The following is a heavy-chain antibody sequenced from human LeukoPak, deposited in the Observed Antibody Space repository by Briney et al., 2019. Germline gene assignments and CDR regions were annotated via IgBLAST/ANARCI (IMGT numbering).Heavy chain of an antibody. J-gene: IGHJ4*02. D-gene: IGHD3-22*01. CDR1: GFTFSSYA. CDR2: ISGSGGST. V-gene: IGHV3-23*01. Sequence: PGGSLRLSCAASGFTFSSYAMSWVRQAPGKGLEWVSAISGSGGSTYYADSVKGRFTISRDNSKNTLYLQMNSLRAEDTAVYYCAKDPPYDSSGYYYFDYWGQGTLVTVSS. CDR3: AKDPPYDSSGYYYFDY.